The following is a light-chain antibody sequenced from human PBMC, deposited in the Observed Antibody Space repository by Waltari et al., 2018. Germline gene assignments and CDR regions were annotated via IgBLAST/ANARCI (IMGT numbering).Light chain of an antibody. J-gene: IGKJ1*01. V-gene: IGKV3-20*01. CDR2: GAS. CDR3: QHHFRLPAT. Sequence: IMLTQSPGTLSLSPGERATLSCRASQSIRMYLAWYKQKPGQAPRLLIYGASTRATGIPDRFSGSGSGTDFSLTISGLEPEDSAVYYCQHHFRLPATFGQGTKVEIK. CDR1: QSIRMY.